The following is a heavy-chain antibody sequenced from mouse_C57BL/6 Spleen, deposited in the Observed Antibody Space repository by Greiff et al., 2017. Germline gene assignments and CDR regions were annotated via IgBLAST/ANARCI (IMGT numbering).Heavy chain of an antibody. J-gene: IGHJ3*01. CDR1: GYAFSSYW. V-gene: IGHV1-80*01. Sequence: QVQLQQSGAELVKPGASVKISCKASGYAFSSYWMNWVKQRPGKGLEWIGQIYPGDGDTNYNGKFKGKATLTADKSSSTAYMQLSSLTSEDSAVYFCARGDGSSPAWFVYWGQGTLVTVSA. CDR3: ARGDGSSPAWFVY. D-gene: IGHD1-1*01. CDR2: IYPGDGDT.